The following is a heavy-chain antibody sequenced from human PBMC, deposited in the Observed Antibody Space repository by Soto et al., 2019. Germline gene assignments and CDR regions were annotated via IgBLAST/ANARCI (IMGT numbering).Heavy chain of an antibody. Sequence: QITLKESGPPLVKPTQTLTLTCTFSGFSLSTYGMGMGWIRQPPGKAPEWLSVIYWDDDKRYSPSLKSRLTITKDTSKSQVVLTMTDVDPVDTATYYCAHVFWRDINHYFDYWGQGSLVTVSS. CDR1: GFSLSTYGMG. V-gene: IGHV2-5*02. D-gene: IGHD2-21*01. CDR3: AHVFWRDINHYFDY. CDR2: IYWDDDK. J-gene: IGHJ4*02.